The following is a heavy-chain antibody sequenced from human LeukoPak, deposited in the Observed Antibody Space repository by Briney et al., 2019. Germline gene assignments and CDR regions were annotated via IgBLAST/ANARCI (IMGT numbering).Heavy chain of an antibody. CDR1: GFTFSSYA. Sequence: GGSLRLSCAASGFTFSSYAVSWVRQAPGKGLEWVSAISGSGGSTYYADSVKGRFTISRDNSKNTLYLQMNSLRAEDTAVYYCAKSGRAYGSGSYYNDYWGQGTLVTVSS. V-gene: IGHV3-23*01. J-gene: IGHJ4*02. D-gene: IGHD3-10*01. CDR2: ISGSGGST. CDR3: AKSGRAYGSGSYYNDY.